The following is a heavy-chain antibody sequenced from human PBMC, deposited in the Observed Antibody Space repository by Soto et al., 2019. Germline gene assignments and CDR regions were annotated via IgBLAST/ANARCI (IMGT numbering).Heavy chain of an antibody. D-gene: IGHD4-17*01. CDR2: ISTTTNSI. Sequence: EVQLVESGGGLVQPGESLRLSCVASGFTLSYYSMNWVRQAPGKGLEWVSYISTTTNSIYYADSVKGRFTISRDNAKNSVYLQMTSLRVEETAVYYCARYVYGDYAVDYWGQGTLVTVSS. J-gene: IGHJ4*02. CDR1: GFTLSYYS. CDR3: ARYVYGDYAVDY. V-gene: IGHV3-48*01.